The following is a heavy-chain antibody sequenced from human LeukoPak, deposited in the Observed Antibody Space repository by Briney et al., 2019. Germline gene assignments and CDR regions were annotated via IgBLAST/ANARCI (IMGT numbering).Heavy chain of an antibody. CDR3: ARDFNSGGYDSGSDYFDY. CDR2: ISSSSSYI. J-gene: IGHJ4*02. Sequence: GGSLRLSCAASGFTFSSYSMNWVRQAPGKGLEWVSSISSSSSYIYYADSVKGRFTISRDNAKNPLYLQMNSLRAEDTAVYYCARDFNSGGYDSGSDYFDYWGQGTLVTVSS. CDR1: GFTFSSYS. V-gene: IGHV3-21*01. D-gene: IGHD5-12*01.